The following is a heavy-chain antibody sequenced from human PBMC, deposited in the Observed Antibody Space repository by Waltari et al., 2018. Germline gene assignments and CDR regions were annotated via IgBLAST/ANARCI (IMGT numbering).Heavy chain of an antibody. CDR3: AKEEGYYDSRGETYYYYGMDV. J-gene: IGHJ6*02. CDR2: ISGSGGST. Sequence: EVQLLESGGGLVQPGGSLRLTCAASGFTFSSYAMSWVRQAPGQGLEGVSAISGSGGSTYYADSVKGRFTISRDNSKNTLYLQMNSLRVEDTAVYYCAKEEGYYDSRGETYYYYGMDVWGQGTTVTVSS. D-gene: IGHD3-22*01. CDR1: GFTFSSYA. V-gene: IGHV3-23*01.